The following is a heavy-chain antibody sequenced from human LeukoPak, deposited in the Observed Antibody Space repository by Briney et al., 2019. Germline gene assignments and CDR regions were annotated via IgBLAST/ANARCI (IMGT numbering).Heavy chain of an antibody. D-gene: IGHD3-9*01. Sequence: GESLKISCKGSGYSFTSYWIGWVRQMPGKGLEWMGIIYPGDSDTRYSPSFQGQVTISADKSISTAYLQWSSLKASDTAMYYCARLYDILTGYQGEFDYWGQGTPVTVSS. CDR2: IYPGDSDT. CDR3: ARLYDILTGYQGEFDY. V-gene: IGHV5-51*01. J-gene: IGHJ4*02. CDR1: GYSFTSYW.